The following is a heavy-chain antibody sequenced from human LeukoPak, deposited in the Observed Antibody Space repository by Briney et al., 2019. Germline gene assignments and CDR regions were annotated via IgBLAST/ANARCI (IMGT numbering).Heavy chain of an antibody. CDR3: TTDRTTVPD. Sequence: PGGSLRLSCAVSGLSFTDVWMSWVRQAPGKGLEWVGRIKTTSEGGTTYYAAPVKGRFTISREDSENTVYLQMNSLESEDTAVYYCTTDRTTVPDWGQGTPVTVSS. D-gene: IGHD4-17*01. CDR2: IKTTSEGGTT. V-gene: IGHV3-15*01. J-gene: IGHJ4*02. CDR1: GLSFTDVW.